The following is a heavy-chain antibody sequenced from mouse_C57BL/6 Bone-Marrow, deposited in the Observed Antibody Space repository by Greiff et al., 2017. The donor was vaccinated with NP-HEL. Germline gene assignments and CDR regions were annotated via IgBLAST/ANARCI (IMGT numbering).Heavy chain of an antibody. CDR1: GYTFTSYW. V-gene: IGHV1-74*01. D-gene: IGHD4-1*01. CDR2: IYPSDGDT. Sequence: QVQLQQPGAELVKPGASVKVSCKASGYTFTSYWMHWVTQRPGQGLEWIGKIYPSDGDTNYNQKFKGKATLTVDKSSSTAYLQLSSLTSEASAVYYSTRSGGLGRNWFAYWGQGTLVTVSA. CDR3: TRSGGLGRNWFAY. J-gene: IGHJ3*01.